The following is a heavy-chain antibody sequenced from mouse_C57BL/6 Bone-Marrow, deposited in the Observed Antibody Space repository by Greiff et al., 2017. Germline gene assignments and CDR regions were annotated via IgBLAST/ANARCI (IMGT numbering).Heavy chain of an antibody. CDR2: IDPSDSYT. CDR3: AREYYGNFDV. D-gene: IGHD1-1*01. Sequence: QVQLKQPGAELVMPGASVKLSCKASGYTFTSYWMHWVKQRPGQGLEWIGEIDPSDSYTNYNQKFKGKSTLTVDKSSSTAYMQLSSLTSEDSAVYYCAREYYGNFDVWGTGTTVTVSS. V-gene: IGHV1-69*01. CDR1: GYTFTSYW. J-gene: IGHJ1*03.